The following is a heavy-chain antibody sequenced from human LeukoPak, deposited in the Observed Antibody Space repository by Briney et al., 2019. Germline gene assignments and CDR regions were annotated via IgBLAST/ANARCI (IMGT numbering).Heavy chain of an antibody. CDR1: GFTFSSYA. J-gene: IGHJ4*02. D-gene: IGHD6-19*01. Sequence: PGGSLRLSCAASGFTFSSYAMSWVRQAPGKGLEWVSAISGGVGDTHYADSVMGRFTISRDDSKNTVFLQMNSLRAEDTALYYCAKSYSGWYAIDYWGQGTPVTVSS. V-gene: IGHV3-23*01. CDR3: AKSYSGWYAIDY. CDR2: ISGGVGDT.